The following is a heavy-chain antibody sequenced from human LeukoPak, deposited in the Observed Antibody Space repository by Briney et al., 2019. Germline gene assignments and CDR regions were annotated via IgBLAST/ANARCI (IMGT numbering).Heavy chain of an antibody. CDR1: GFTFSSYG. CDR2: IWYDGSNK. J-gene: IGHJ4*02. V-gene: IGHV3-33*06. Sequence: GGSLRLSCAASGFTFSSYGMHWVRQAPGKGLEWVAVIWYDGSNKYYADSVKGRFTISRDNSKNTLYLQMNSLRAEDTAVYYCAKDQVAARPEGGQFDYWGQGTLVTVSS. D-gene: IGHD6-6*01. CDR3: AKDQVAARPEGGQFDY.